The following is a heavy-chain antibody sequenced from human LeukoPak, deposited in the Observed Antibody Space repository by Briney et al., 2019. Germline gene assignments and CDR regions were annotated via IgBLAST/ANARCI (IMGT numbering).Heavy chain of an antibody. CDR3: ARDRGYSYGSTIFDY. Sequence: GASVKVSCKASGYTFTSYGISWVRQAPGQGLEWMGWIGAYNGNTNYAQKLQGRVTMTTDTSTSTAYMELRSLRSDDTAVYYCARDRGYSYGSTIFDYWGQGTLVTVSS. D-gene: IGHD5-18*01. V-gene: IGHV1-18*01. J-gene: IGHJ4*02. CDR2: IGAYNGNT. CDR1: GYTFTSYG.